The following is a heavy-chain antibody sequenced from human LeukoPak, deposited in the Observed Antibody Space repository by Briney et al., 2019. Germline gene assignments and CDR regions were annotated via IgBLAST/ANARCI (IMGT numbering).Heavy chain of an antibody. CDR1: GGSFSGYY. J-gene: IGHJ4*02. D-gene: IGHD3-22*01. CDR3: ARGRGGRYYDSSGYHFDY. CDR2: INHSGST. Sequence: SETLSLTCAVYGGSFSGYYWSWIRQPPGKGLEWIGEINHSGSTNYNPSLKSRVTISVDTSKNQFSLKLSSVTAADTAVYYCARGRGGRYYDSSGYHFDYWGQGTLVTVSS. V-gene: IGHV4-34*01.